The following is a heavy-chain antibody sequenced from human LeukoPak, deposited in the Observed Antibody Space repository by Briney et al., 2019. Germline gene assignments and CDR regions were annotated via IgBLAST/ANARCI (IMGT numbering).Heavy chain of an antibody. CDR1: GGSIGSDS. Sequence: PSETLSLTCSVSGGSIGSDSWNWIRRAPGKRLEWIGNIHYSGSTNYNPSLQSRITISKNTAKNQFSLRLTSVTAADSGVYYCVRGANLWGQGILVTVSS. J-gene: IGHJ5*02. CDR3: VRGANL. D-gene: IGHD5-12*01. V-gene: IGHV4-59*01. CDR2: IHYSGST.